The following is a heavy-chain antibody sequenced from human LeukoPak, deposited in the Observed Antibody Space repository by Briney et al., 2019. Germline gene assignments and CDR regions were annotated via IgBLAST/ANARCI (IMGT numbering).Heavy chain of an antibody. CDR1: GGSISTNDYY. CDR2: IYYSGST. CDR3: ARTDSSSWFGAFDI. Sequence: SETLSLTCTVSGGSISTNDYYWGWIRQPPGKGLEWIGNIYYSGSTYYNPSLRSRVTVSVDTSKNQFSLELSSVTAAETAVAYCARTDSSSWFGAFDIWGQGTMVTVSS. D-gene: IGHD6-13*01. J-gene: IGHJ3*02. V-gene: IGHV4-39*01.